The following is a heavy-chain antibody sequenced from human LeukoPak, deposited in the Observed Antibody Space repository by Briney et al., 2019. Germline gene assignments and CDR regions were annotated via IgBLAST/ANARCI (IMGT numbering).Heavy chain of an antibody. CDR1: GFTFSSYS. CDR2: ISSSSSYI. D-gene: IGHD3-22*01. Sequence: GGSLRLSCAASGFTFSSYSMNWVRQAPGKGLEWVSSISSSSSYIYYADSVKGRFTISRDNAKNSLYLQMNSLRAEDTAVYYCARLTGPQWLLLPFWFVSWGQGTLVTVSS. CDR3: ARLTGPQWLLLPFWFVS. J-gene: IGHJ5*01. V-gene: IGHV3-21*01.